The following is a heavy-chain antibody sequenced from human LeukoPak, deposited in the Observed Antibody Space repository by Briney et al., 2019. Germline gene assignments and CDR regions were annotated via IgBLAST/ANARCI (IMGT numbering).Heavy chain of an antibody. CDR1: GDSVSSNSAA. CDR3: ARGPFSDIVLMGFDP. Sequence: SQTLSLTCAISGDSVSSNSAAWNWIRQSPSRGLEWLGRTYYRSKWYNDYAVSVKSRITINPDTSKNQFSLKLSSVTAADTAVYYCARGPFSDIVLMGFDPWGQGTLVTVSS. D-gene: IGHD2-8*01. CDR2: TYYRSKWYN. V-gene: IGHV6-1*01. J-gene: IGHJ5*02.